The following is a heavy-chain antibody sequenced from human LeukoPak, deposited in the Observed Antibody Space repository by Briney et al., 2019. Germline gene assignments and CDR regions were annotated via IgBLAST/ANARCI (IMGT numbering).Heavy chain of an antibody. J-gene: IGHJ6*02. D-gene: IGHD7-27*01. V-gene: IGHV3-7*01. CDR3: ATYTNWVAGDV. CDR2: IKNDGSER. CDR1: GFTFSDSW. Sequence: GGSLRLSCVASGFTFSDSWMSWVRQAPGKGREWVADIKNDGSEREDVDSVKGRFTISRDNARNSLYLQMDSLRAEDTAVYYCATYTNWVAGDVWGQGTTVSV.